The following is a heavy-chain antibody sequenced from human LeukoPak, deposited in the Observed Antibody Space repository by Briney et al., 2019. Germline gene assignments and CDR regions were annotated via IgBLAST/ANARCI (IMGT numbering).Heavy chain of an antibody. V-gene: IGHV3-48*03. J-gene: IGHJ4*02. D-gene: IGHD4-17*01. CDR3: ARDADYGDYSSHFDF. CDR2: ISSSGSTI. CDR1: GFTFSSYE. Sequence: GGSLRLSCAASGFTFSSYEMNWVRQAPGKGLEWVSYISSSGSTIYYADSVKGRFTISRDNAKNSLYLQMHSLRAEDTAVYYCARDADYGDYSSHFDFWGQGTLVTVSS.